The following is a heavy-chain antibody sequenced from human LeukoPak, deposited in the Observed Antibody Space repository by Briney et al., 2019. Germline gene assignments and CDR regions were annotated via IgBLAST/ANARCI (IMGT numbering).Heavy chain of an antibody. Sequence: PSETLSPTCAVYGGSFSGYYWSWIRQPPGKGLEWIGEINHSGSTNYNPSLKSRVTISVDTSKNQFSLKLSSVTAADTAVYYCARGVLLWFGELSPRYWFDPWGQGTLVTVSS. CDR3: ARGVLLWFGELSPRYWFDP. CDR2: INHSGST. D-gene: IGHD3-10*01. V-gene: IGHV4-34*01. J-gene: IGHJ5*02. CDR1: GGSFSGYY.